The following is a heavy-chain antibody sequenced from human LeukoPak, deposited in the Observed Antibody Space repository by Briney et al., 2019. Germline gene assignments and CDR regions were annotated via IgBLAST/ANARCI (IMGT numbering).Heavy chain of an antibody. CDR1: GYTFTGYY. CDR3: ARDGPGYSGGWRYYFDY. CDR2: INPNSGGT. J-gene: IGHJ4*02. V-gene: IGHV1-2*02. Sequence: ASVKVSCKASGYTFTGYYMHWVRQAPGQGLEWMGWINPNSGGTNYAQKFQGRVTMTRDTSISTAYMELSRLRSDDTAVYYCARDGPGYSGGWRYYFDYWGQGTLVTVSS. D-gene: IGHD6-25*01.